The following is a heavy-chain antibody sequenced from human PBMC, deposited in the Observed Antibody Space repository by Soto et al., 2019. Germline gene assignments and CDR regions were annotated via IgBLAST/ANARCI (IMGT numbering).Heavy chain of an antibody. V-gene: IGHV3-74*01. CDR1: GFTFSIYW. CDR3: ARGSTSDYYYMDV. J-gene: IGHJ6*03. Sequence: PGGSLRLSCAASGFTFSIYWMFWVRQGPGKGLVWVSRINRDGSHTSYGDSVKGRFTISRDNGKNTLYLQMNSLSAEDTAVYYCARGSTSDYYYMDVWGKGTTVTVSS. CDR2: INRDGSHT.